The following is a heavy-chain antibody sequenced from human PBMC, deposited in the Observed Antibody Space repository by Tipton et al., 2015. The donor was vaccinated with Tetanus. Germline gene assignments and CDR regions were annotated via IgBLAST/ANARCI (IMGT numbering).Heavy chain of an antibody. Sequence: QLVQSGAEVRKPGASVKVSCKASGYTFTSYDINWVRQATGQGLEWMGWMNPNSGNTGYAQKFQGRVTMTRNTSIGTAYMELSSLRSEDTAVYYCARMYPLANWFDPWGQGTLVTVSS. V-gene: IGHV1-8*01. CDR2: MNPNSGNT. CDR3: ARMYPLANWFDP. J-gene: IGHJ5*02. D-gene: IGHD2-15*01. CDR1: GYTFTSYD.